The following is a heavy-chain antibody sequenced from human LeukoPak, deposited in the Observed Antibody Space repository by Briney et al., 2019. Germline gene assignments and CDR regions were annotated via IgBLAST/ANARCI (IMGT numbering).Heavy chain of an antibody. J-gene: IGHJ4*02. CDR3: ASVPVAGSVDYFDY. CDR1: GFTFSNYW. Sequence: GGSLRLSCAASGFTFSNYWMTWVRQAPGKGLEWVANIKQDGSEKYYVDSVKGRFTISRDNAKNSLYLQMNSLRAEDTAVYYCASVPVAGSVDYFDYWGQGTLVTVSS. V-gene: IGHV3-7*01. D-gene: IGHD6-19*01. CDR2: IKQDGSEK.